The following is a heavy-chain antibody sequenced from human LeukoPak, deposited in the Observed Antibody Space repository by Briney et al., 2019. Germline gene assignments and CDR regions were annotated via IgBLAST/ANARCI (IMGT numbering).Heavy chain of an antibody. Sequence: PGGSLRLSCASSGFTLGNYWMRWVRQAPEKGLEVVTNITHNGSHKLYVDSVTGRFTISRDNANNSLYLQMNSLRVEDTAVYYCARWATSFDLWGQGTMVTVSS. CDR2: ITHNGSHK. J-gene: IGHJ4*02. V-gene: IGHV3-7*01. CDR3: ARWATSFDL. CDR1: GFTLGNYW.